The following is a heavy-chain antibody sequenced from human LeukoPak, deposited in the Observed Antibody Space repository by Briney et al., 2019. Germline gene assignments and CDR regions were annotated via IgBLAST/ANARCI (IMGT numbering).Heavy chain of an antibody. CDR2: ISAGAGST. CDR3: ANTKWELPNLDY. Sequence: PGGSLRLSCAASGFTFSAYAMTWVRQAPGEGLEWVSAISAGAGSTFYADSVKGRFTISRDNSNSTLYLQMNSLRAQDTAIYFCANTKWELPNLDYWGQGTRVTVSS. CDR1: GFTFSAYA. J-gene: IGHJ4*02. V-gene: IGHV3-23*01. D-gene: IGHD1-26*01.